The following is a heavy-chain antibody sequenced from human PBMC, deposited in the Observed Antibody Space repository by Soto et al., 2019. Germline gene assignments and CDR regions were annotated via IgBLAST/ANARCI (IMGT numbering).Heavy chain of an antibody. J-gene: IGHJ3*02. Sequence: QLQLQESGSGLVKPSETLSLTCAVSGGSLTSSAYSWSWIRQPPGKGLEWIGFIYQSGSTYYNPSLKSRVTMSLDRPKNRFSLKLSSVTAADTAVYYCARELLYYDRSGYSWDDAFDIWGQGTMVTVSS. V-gene: IGHV4-30-2*01. CDR2: IYQSGST. CDR1: GGSLTSSAYS. D-gene: IGHD3-22*01. CDR3: ARELLYYDRSGYSWDDAFDI.